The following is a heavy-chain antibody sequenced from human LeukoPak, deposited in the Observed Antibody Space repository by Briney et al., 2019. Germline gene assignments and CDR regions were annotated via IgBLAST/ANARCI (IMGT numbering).Heavy chain of an antibody. CDR3: AREYYDYVWGSYKRFDP. CDR2: INPNSGGT. D-gene: IGHD3-16*01. CDR1: GYTFTGYY. Sequence: ASVKVSCKASGYTFTGYYMHWVRQAPGQGLEWMGWINPNSGGTNYAQKFQGRVTMTRDTSIGTAYMELSRLRSDDTAVYYCAREYYDYVWGSYKRFDPWGQGTLVTVSS. J-gene: IGHJ5*02. V-gene: IGHV1-2*02.